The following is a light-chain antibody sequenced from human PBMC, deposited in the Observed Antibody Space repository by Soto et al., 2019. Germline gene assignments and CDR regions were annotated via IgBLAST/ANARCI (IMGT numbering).Light chain of an antibody. CDR3: QQFGDSLWT. CDR2: GAS. Sequence: EIVLTQSPGTLSLSPGERATLSCRASQSVSSSYLAWYQQRPGQAPRLLIYGASSRATGIPDRFSGSGSGTDFTLTISGLEPEDFEVYYCQQFGDSLWTFGQGTKVEIK. V-gene: IGKV3-20*01. CDR1: QSVSSSY. J-gene: IGKJ1*01.